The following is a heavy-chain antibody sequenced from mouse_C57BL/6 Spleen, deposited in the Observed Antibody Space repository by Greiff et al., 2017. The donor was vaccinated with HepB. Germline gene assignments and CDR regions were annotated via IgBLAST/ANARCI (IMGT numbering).Heavy chain of an antibody. CDR3: ARGGYGSSYAWFAY. Sequence: QVQLQQPGAELVKPGASVKLSCKASGYTFTSYWMHWVKQRPGQGLEWIGMIHPNSGSTNYNEKFKSKATLTVDKSSSTAYMQLSSLTSEDSAVHYCARGGYGSSYAWFAYWGQGTLVTVSA. D-gene: IGHD1-1*01. CDR2: IHPNSGST. V-gene: IGHV1-64*01. CDR1: GYTFTSYW. J-gene: IGHJ3*01.